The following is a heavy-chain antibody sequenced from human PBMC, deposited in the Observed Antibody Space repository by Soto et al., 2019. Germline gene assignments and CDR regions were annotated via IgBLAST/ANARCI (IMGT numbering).Heavy chain of an antibody. CDR1: GFSLSTSEVG. V-gene: IGHV2-5*02. J-gene: IGHJ4*02. CDR3: VHRRRQGLSGPWSFGYFAY. D-gene: IGHD1-26*01. CDR2: IYWDDDK. Sequence: QITLRETGPSLVKPAQTLTLTCTFSGFSLSTSEVGVGWIRQPPGKALEWLAFIYWDDDKRYSPSLRDRLFISKDTFQNEVALMMTNVDPVDTATYYCVHRRRQGLSGPWSFGYFAYWGQGLLVSVSS.